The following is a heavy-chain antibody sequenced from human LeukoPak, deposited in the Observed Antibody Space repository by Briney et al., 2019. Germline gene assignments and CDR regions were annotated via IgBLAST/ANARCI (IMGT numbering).Heavy chain of an antibody. J-gene: IGHJ3*02. Sequence: SGGSLRLSCAASGFTFSSYAMSWVRQAPGKGLEWVGRIKSKTDGGTTDYAAPVKGRFTISRDDSKNTLYLQMNSLKTEDTAVYYCTSTTYDYVWGSYQVDAFDIWGQGTMVTVSS. V-gene: IGHV3-15*01. D-gene: IGHD3-16*02. CDR3: TSTTYDYVWGSYQVDAFDI. CDR2: IKSKTDGGTT. CDR1: GFTFSSYA.